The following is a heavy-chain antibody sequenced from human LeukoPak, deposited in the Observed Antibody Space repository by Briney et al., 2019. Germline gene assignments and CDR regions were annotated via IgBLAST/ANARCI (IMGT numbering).Heavy chain of an antibody. D-gene: IGHD5-18*01. CDR1: GFTLSNYW. CDR2: IQKDGSEA. Sequence: GGSLRLSCTTSGFTLSNYWMTWVRQAPGKGLEWVAKIQKDGSEAYYVDSMEGRFTISRDNAENSLYLQMNSLRAEDTAVYYCARDLSGIAGYTYGRGIDYWGQGTLVTVSS. V-gene: IGHV3-7*01. J-gene: IGHJ4*02. CDR3: ARDLSGIAGYTYGRGIDY.